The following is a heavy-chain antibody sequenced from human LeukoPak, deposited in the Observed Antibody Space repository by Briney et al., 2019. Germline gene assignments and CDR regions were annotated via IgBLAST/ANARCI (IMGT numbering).Heavy chain of an antibody. Sequence: GGSLRLSCAASGFTFSSYAMSWVRQAPGKGLEWVSAISGSGGSTYYADSVKGRFTISRDNSKNTLYLQMNSLRAEDTAVYYCAKDRDYSSSWYAYYFDYWGQGTLVTVSS. CDR2: ISGSGGST. CDR1: GFTFSSYA. V-gene: IGHV3-23*01. CDR3: AKDRDYSSSWYAYYFDY. J-gene: IGHJ4*02. D-gene: IGHD6-13*01.